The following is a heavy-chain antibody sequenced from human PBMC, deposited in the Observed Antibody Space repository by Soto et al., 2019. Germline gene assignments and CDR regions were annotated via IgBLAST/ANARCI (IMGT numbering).Heavy chain of an antibody. CDR1: GGSFSGYY. J-gene: IGHJ3*02. D-gene: IGHD6-19*01. CDR3: ARVQTRIAVAGRGRRAFDI. V-gene: IGHV4-34*01. CDR2: INHSGST. Sequence: PSETLSLTCAVHGGSFSGYYWSWIRQPPGKGLEWIGEINHSGSTNYNPSLKSRVTISVDTSKNQFSLKLSSVTAADTAVYYCARVQTRIAVAGRGRRAFDIWGQGTMVTVSS.